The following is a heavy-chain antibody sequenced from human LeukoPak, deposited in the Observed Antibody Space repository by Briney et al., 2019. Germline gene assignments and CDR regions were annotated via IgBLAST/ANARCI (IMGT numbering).Heavy chain of an antibody. D-gene: IGHD4-17*01. Sequence: PGGSLRLSCAGSGFTLSNSWMGWVRQAPGKGLEWVARFISKTDGGSTAYAAPVKGRFTISRDDSKDTLHLQMDNLKVEDTAVYFCTIDPKEYGAMGDYWGQGTLVTVSS. CDR3: TIDPKEYGAMGDY. J-gene: IGHJ4*02. V-gene: IGHV3-15*01. CDR2: FISKTDGGST. CDR1: GFTLSNSW.